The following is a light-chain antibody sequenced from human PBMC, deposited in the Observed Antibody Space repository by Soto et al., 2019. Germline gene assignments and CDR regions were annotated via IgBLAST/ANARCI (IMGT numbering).Light chain of an antibody. V-gene: IGLV2-23*01. CDR2: EGI. Sequence: QSVLTQPASVSGSPGQSITISCTGTSSTVGGFNVVSWYQQHPGKAPKVIIYEGIKRPSGISNRFSGSNSGSTASLTISGLXAEDEADYYCCSYVGATTYVFGTGTKV. CDR1: SSTVGGFNV. CDR3: CSYVGATTYV. J-gene: IGLJ1*01.